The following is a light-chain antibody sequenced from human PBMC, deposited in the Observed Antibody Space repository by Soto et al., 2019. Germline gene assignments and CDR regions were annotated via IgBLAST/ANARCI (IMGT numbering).Light chain of an antibody. CDR3: QHYNNCPACT. Sequence: IGFTQSPVPLSLSPGERATLSCRASQSVSSSYLAWYQHKRGQAPRLLIYGASTRATGIPARFSGSGSETEFTLTITSLQSADFAVYYCQHYNNCPACTFGQGGKVAIK. CDR2: GAS. J-gene: IGKJ1*01. CDR1: QSVSSSY. V-gene: IGKV3D-15*01.